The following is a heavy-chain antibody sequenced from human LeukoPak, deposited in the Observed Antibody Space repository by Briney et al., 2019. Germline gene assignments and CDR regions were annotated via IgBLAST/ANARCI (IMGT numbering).Heavy chain of an antibody. CDR1: GFTFDDYA. Sequence: GRSLRLSCAASGFTFDDYAMHWVRQAPGKGLEWVSGISWNSGSIGYADSVKGRFTISRDNAKNSLYLQMNSLRAEDTALYYCAKDRAPGYYFDYWGQGTLVTVSS. V-gene: IGHV3-9*01. J-gene: IGHJ4*02. CDR3: AKDRAPGYYFDY. D-gene: IGHD6-25*01. CDR2: ISWNSGSI.